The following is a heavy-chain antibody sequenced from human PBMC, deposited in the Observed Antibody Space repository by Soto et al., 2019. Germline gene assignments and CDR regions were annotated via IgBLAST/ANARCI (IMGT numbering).Heavy chain of an antibody. J-gene: IGHJ4*02. CDR3: ARYLSSSSSNFDY. CDR1: GGSFSGYY. Sequence: SETLSLTCAVYGGSFSGYYWSWIRQPPGKGLEWIGEINHSGSTNYNPSLESRVTISVDTSKNQFSLKLSSVTAADTAVYYCARYLSSSSSNFDYWGQGTLVTVSS. D-gene: IGHD6-6*01. CDR2: INHSGST. V-gene: IGHV4-34*01.